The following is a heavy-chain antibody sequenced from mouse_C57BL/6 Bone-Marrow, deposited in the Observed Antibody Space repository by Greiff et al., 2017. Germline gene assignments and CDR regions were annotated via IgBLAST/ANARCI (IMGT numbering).Heavy chain of an antibody. Sequence: EVQLVESGGGLVQPKGSLKLSCAASGFSFNTYSMNWVRQAPGKGLEWVARIRSKSNNYATYYADSVKDRFTISRDDSESMLYLQMNNLKTEDTAMYYCVRHSYYFDVWGTGTTVTVSA. CDR3: VRHSYYFDV. CDR1: GFSFNTYS. V-gene: IGHV10-1*01. J-gene: IGHJ1*03. CDR2: IRSKSNNYAT.